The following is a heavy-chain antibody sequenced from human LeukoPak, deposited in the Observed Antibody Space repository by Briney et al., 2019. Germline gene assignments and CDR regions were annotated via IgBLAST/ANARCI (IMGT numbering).Heavy chain of an antibody. V-gene: IGHV3-30*18. CDR3: AKEYRLVAVAGTSYFDY. CDR2: ISYDGSNK. J-gene: IGHJ4*02. Sequence: GWSLRLSCAASGFTFSSYGMHWVRQAPGKGLERVAVISYDGSNKYYADSVKGRFTISRDNSKNTLYLQMNSLRAEDTAMYYCAKEYRLVAVAGTSYFDYWGQGTVVTVSS. D-gene: IGHD6-19*01. CDR1: GFTFSSYG.